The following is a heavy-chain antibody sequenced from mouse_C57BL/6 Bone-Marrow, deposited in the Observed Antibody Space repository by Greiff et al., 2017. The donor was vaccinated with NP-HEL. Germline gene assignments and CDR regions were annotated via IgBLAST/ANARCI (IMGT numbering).Heavy chain of an antibody. Sequence: VQLQQSGAELVKPGASVKLSCKASGYTFTEYTIHWVQQRSGQGLEWIGWFYPGSGSIKYNEKFKDKATLTADKSSSTVYMELSRLTSEDSAVYFCARHENYGSSYVRPFAYWGQGTLVTVSA. V-gene: IGHV1-62-2*01. J-gene: IGHJ3*01. CDR1: GYTFTEYT. D-gene: IGHD1-1*01. CDR3: ARHENYGSSYVRPFAY. CDR2: FYPGSGSI.